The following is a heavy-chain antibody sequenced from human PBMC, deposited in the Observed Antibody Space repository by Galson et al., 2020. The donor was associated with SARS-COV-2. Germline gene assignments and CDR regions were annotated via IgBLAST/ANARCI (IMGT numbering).Heavy chain of an antibody. CDR3: AAPNCSSTSCYDAFGS. CDR1: GFTFTSSA. Sequence: SVTVSCKASGFTFTSSAVQWVRQARGQRLEWIGWIVVGSGNTNYAQKFQERVTITSDMSTSTAYMELSSLRSEDTAVYYCAAPNCSSTSCYDAFGSGGQGTMVTVSS. CDR2: IVVGSGNT. J-gene: IGHJ3*02. D-gene: IGHD2-2*01. V-gene: IGHV1-58*01.